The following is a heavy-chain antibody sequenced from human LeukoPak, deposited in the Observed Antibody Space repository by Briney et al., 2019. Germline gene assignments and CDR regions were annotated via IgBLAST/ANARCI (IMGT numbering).Heavy chain of an antibody. CDR1: GYTFTSYD. D-gene: IGHD5/OR15-5a*01. Sequence: APVKVSCRASGYTFTSYDINWVRQATGQGLEWMGWMNPNSGNTGYAQKFQGRVTMTRNTSISTAYMELSSLRSEDTAVYYCARGSTISLAFDIWGQGTMVTVSS. CDR3: ARGSTISLAFDI. J-gene: IGHJ3*02. CDR2: MNPNSGNT. V-gene: IGHV1-8*01.